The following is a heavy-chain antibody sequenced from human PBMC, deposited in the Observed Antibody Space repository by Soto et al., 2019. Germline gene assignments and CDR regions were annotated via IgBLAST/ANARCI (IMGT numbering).Heavy chain of an antibody. V-gene: IGHV4-59*08. J-gene: IGHJ3*02. D-gene: IGHD2-15*01. Sequence: SETLSLTCTVSGGSISSYYWSWIRQPPGKGLEWIGYFSYSGSTIYNPSLKSRVTISVDTSKNQFSLKLSSVTAADTAVNYCARHCSAVSCYYGFDIWGQGTMVTIS. CDR3: ARHCSAVSCYYGFDI. CDR2: FSYSGST. CDR1: GGSISSYY.